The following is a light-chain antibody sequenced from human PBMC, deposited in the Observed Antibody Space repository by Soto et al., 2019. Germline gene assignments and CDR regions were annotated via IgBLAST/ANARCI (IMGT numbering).Light chain of an antibody. Sequence: EIVLTQSPATLSLSPGERATLSCRARQTVSTYLAWYQQKPGQAPRLLIYDASNRATGIPARFSGSGSGTDFTLTISSLEPEDFAVYYCQQRSNWPPTWTFGQGTKVEI. V-gene: IGKV3-11*01. CDR2: DAS. CDR3: QQRSNWPPTWT. CDR1: QTVSTY. J-gene: IGKJ1*01.